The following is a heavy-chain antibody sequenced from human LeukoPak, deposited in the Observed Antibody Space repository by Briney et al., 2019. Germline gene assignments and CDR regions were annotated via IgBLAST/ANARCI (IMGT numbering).Heavy chain of an antibody. D-gene: IGHD3-22*01. Sequence: SETLSLTCTVSGGSISSGDYYWSWIRQPPGKGLEWIGYIYYSGSTYYNPSLKSRVTISVDTSKNQFSLKLSSVTAADTAVYYCARRYYYDSSGYFYYWYFDLWGRGTLVTVPS. CDR1: GGSISSGDYY. V-gene: IGHV4-30-4*01. CDR3: ARRYYYDSSGYFYYWYFDL. CDR2: IYYSGST. J-gene: IGHJ2*01.